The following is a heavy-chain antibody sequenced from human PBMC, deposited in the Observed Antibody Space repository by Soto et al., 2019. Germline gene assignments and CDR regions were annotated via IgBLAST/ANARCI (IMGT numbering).Heavy chain of an antibody. CDR2: ISHDGTYK. CDR3: ARDWAAIPDL. J-gene: IGHJ4*02. CDR1: GFTFRSYG. D-gene: IGHD2-2*01. Sequence: QVQLVESGGGVVQPGRSLRLSCAASGFTFRSYGLHWVRQAPGKGLEWLAVISHDGTYKTYAQSVKGRFTISRDDPKNTLHLQMNSLRPEDTAVYYCARDWAAIPDLWGQGTLVTVAS. V-gene: IGHV3-30-3*01.